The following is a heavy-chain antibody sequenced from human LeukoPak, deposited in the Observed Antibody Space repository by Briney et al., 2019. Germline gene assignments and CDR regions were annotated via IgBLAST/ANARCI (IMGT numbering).Heavy chain of an antibody. D-gene: IGHD3-22*01. CDR3: ARVRSSGYYLEPYGMDV. CDR2: IWYDGSNK. V-gene: IGHV3-33*01. CDR1: GFTFSSYG. J-gene: IGHJ6*02. Sequence: GGSLRLSCAASGFTFSSYGMHWVRQAPGKGLEWVAVIWYDGSNKYYADSVKGRFTISRDNSKNTLYLQMNSLRAEDTVLYYCARVRSSGYYLEPYGMDVWGQGTTVTVSS.